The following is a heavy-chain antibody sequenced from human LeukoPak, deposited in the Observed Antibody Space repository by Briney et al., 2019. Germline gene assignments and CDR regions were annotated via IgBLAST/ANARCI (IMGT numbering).Heavy chain of an antibody. CDR1: GVSISSFY. CDR3: TRHYYNRHGGYFDY. D-gene: IGHD3-10*01. J-gene: IGHJ4*02. Sequence: SETLSLTCTVSGVSISSFYWIWLRPPPGQGLKWIGRIYTGGSTNSHPSLNSLTTMTVDTSKHQSSLTLSSLPAADTAVYYCTRHYYNRHGGYFDYWGQGTLVTVSP. V-gene: IGHV4-4*07. CDR2: IYTGGST.